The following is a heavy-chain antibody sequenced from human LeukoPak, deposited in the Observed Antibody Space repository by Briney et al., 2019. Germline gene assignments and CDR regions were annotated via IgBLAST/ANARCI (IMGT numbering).Heavy chain of an antibody. V-gene: IGHV3-30*04. CDR3: ARAPSSWYNPGPTPVYYYYMDV. J-gene: IGHJ6*03. CDR1: GFTFSSYA. D-gene: IGHD6-13*01. Sequence: GGSLRLSCAASGFTFSSYAMHWVRQAPGKGLEWVAVISYDGSNKYYADSVKGRFTISRDNSKNTLYLQMNSLRAEDTAVYYCARAPSSWYNPGPTPVYYYYMDVWGKGTTVTVSS. CDR2: ISYDGSNK.